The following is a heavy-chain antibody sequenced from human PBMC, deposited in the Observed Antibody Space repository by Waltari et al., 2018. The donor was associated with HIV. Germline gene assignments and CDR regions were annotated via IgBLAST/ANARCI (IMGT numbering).Heavy chain of an antibody. CDR3: ARAVQGYCSGGSCENYFDY. CDR1: GGSLSRSSYY. Sequence: QLQLQESGPGLVKPSETLSLTCTVPGGSLSRSSYYWGWIRQPPGQGLEWIGSIDYSGSTYYNPSLKSRVTISVDTSKNQFSLKLSSVTAADTAVYYCARAVQGYCSGGSCENYFDYWGQGTLVTVSS. D-gene: IGHD2-15*01. V-gene: IGHV4-39*01. J-gene: IGHJ4*02. CDR2: IDYSGST.